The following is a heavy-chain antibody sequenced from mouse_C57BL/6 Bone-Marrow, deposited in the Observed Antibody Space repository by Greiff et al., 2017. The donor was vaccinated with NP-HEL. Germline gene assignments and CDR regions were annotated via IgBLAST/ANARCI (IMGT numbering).Heavy chain of an antibody. CDR3: AREDASYFDV. CDR2: ISDGGSYT. J-gene: IGHJ1*03. CDR1: GFTFSSYA. Sequence: EVQLVESGGGLVKPGGSLQLSCAASGFTFSSYAMSWVRQTPEKRLEWVATISDGGSYTYYPDNVKGRLTISRDNAKNNLYLQMSHLKSEDTAMYYCAREDASYFDVWGTGTTVTVSS. V-gene: IGHV5-4*01.